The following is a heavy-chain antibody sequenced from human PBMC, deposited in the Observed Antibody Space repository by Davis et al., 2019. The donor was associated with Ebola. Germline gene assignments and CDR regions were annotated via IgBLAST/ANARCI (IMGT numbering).Heavy chain of an antibody. V-gene: IGHV4-39*01. CDR3: ATVKLVLGFTRFFES. D-gene: IGHD3-10*01. Sequence: PGGSLRLSCTVSGGSITSSDHYWGWIRQSPGRGLEWIGSLYYSASTYYSPSFKSRATISVDTSKNQLSLNLTSVTAADTAVYYCATVKLVLGFTRFFESWGPGTRVKVSS. CDR2: LYYSAST. CDR1: GGSITSSDHY. J-gene: IGHJ4*02.